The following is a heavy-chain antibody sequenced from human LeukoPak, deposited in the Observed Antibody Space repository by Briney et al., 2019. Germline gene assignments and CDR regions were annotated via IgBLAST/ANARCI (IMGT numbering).Heavy chain of an antibody. V-gene: IGHV3-49*04. CDR1: GFTFGDYA. D-gene: IGHD3-3*01. J-gene: IGHJ4*02. CDR2: IRSKAYGGTT. Sequence: GGSLRLSCTASGFTFGDYAMSWVRQAPGKGLEWVGFIRSKAYGGTTEYAASVKGRFTVSRDDSKSIAYLQMNSLKTEDTAVYYCTRGYDFWSFWGQGTLVTVSS. CDR3: TRGYDFWSF.